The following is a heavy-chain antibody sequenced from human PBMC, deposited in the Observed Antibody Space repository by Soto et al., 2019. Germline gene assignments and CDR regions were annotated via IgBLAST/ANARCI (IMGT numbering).Heavy chain of an antibody. CDR3: ARLPYYDSSGYSDFDY. J-gene: IGHJ4*02. CDR1: GYSFTSYW. V-gene: IGHV5-10-1*01. CDR2: IDPSDSYA. Sequence: PGESLKISCQGSGYSFTSYWISWVRQMPGKGLEWMGRIDPSDSYANYSPSFQGHVTISADKSISTAYLQWSSLKASDTAMYYCARLPYYDSSGYSDFDYWGQGTLVTVSS. D-gene: IGHD3-22*01.